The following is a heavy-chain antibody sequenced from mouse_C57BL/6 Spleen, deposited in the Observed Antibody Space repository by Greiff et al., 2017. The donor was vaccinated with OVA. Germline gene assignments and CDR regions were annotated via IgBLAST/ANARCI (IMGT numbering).Heavy chain of an antibody. CDR2: INPNYGTT. CDR1: GYSFTDYN. D-gene: IGHD2-4*01. J-gene: IGHJ3*01. Sequence: VQLQQSGPELVKPGASVKISCKASGYSFTDYNMNWVKQGNGKSLEWIGVINPNYGTTSYNQKFKGKATLTVDQSSSTAYMQLNSLTSEDSAVYYCARTLYYDYDGGFAYWGQGTLVTVSA. V-gene: IGHV1-39*01. CDR3: ARTLYYDYDGGFAY.